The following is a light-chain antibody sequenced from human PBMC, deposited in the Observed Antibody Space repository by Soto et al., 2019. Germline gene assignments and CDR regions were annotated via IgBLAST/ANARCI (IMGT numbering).Light chain of an antibody. CDR1: QNINTY. J-gene: IGKJ1*01. CDR2: AAS. V-gene: IGKV1-39*01. CDR3: QQSSTTPWT. Sequence: DIQMTQSPSSLSASVGDRVTITCRASQNINTYLNWYQQKPGKAPKFLISAASTLYSGVPSRFSGSGSGTDFTLTISGLQPEEFATYYCQQSSTTPWTCGQGPKVDIK.